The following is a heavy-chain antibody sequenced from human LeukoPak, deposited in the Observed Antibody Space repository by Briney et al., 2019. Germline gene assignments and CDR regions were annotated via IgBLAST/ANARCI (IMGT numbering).Heavy chain of an antibody. CDR1: GYTFTSYY. CDR2: INPSGGST. Sequence: ASVKVSFKASGYTFTSYYMHWVRQAPGQGLEWMGIINPSGGSTSYAQKFQGRVTMTRDTSTSTVYMELSSLRSEDTAVYYCARETTVTTAHYYYYYGMDVWGQGTTVTVSS. V-gene: IGHV1-46*01. CDR3: ARETTVTTAHYYYYYGMDV. J-gene: IGHJ6*02. D-gene: IGHD4-17*01.